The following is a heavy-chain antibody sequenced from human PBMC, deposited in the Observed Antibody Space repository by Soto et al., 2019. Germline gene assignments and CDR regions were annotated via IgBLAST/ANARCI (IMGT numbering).Heavy chain of an antibody. J-gene: IGHJ4*02. CDR3: ARVGRYFDWLTIDY. Sequence: PSETLSLTCTVSGDSISRGGHYWSWIRQHPGKGLEWIGYIYYSGSTYYNPSLKSRVSIPVDTSKNQFSLKLSSVTAADTAVYYCARVGRYFDWLTIDYWGQGTLVTVSS. V-gene: IGHV4-31*03. CDR1: GDSISRGGHY. CDR2: IYYSGST. D-gene: IGHD3-9*01.